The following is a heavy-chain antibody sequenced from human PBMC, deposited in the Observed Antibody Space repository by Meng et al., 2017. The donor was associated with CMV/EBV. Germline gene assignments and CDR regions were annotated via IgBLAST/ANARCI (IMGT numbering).Heavy chain of an antibody. CDR2: ISSSSTI. J-gene: IGHJ4*02. D-gene: IGHD6-13*01. CDR1: GFTFSSYS. CDR3: AREFGSSWSPAGYFDY. V-gene: IGHV3-48*04. Sequence: GESLKISCAASGFTFSSYSMNWVRQAPGKGLEWVSYISSSSTIYYADSVKGRFTISRDNAKNSLYLQMNSLRAEDTAVYYCAREFGSSWSPAGYFDYWGQGTLVTVSS.